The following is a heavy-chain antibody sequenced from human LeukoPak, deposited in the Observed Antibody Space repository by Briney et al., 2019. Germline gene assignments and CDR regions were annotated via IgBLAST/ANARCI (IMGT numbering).Heavy chain of an antibody. CDR3: ARRLTFGPTFDW. V-gene: IGHV2-5*01. CDR1: GFSLHTDRVG. J-gene: IGHJ4*02. Sequence: SGPTLVHPTQSLTLTCTFSGFSLHTDRVGVGGVRQPPGKALEWLAVIHFNDVTHYTPSLLGRLTITKDTSNNQVVLRLTDVTPVDTATYYCARRLTFGPTFDWWGQGMLVTVSS. CDR2: IHFNDVT. D-gene: IGHD1-26*01.